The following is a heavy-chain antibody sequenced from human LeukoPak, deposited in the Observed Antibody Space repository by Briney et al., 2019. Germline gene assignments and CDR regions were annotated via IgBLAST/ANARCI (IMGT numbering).Heavy chain of an antibody. CDR3: ARVSYYYDSSGTDY. J-gene: IGHJ4*02. V-gene: IGHV3-23*01. CDR2: ISGSGGST. Sequence: GGSLRLSCAASGFTFSSYAMSWVRQAPGKGLEWVSAISGSGGSTYYADSVKGRFTISRDNSKNTLYLQMNSLRAEDTAVYYCARVSYYYDSSGTDYWGQGTLVTVSS. CDR1: GFTFSSYA. D-gene: IGHD3-22*01.